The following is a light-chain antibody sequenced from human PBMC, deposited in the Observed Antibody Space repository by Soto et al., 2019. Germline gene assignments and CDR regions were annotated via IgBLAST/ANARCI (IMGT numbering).Light chain of an antibody. CDR1: QSISSY. Sequence: DIQMTQSPSSLSASVGDRVTITCRASQSISSYLNWYQQKPGKAPKLLIYAASSLQSGVPSRFSGSGSGTDFTLTISILQPEDFATYYCQQSYSTPFTFGGGTKVEIK. J-gene: IGKJ4*01. CDR2: AAS. CDR3: QQSYSTPFT. V-gene: IGKV1-39*01.